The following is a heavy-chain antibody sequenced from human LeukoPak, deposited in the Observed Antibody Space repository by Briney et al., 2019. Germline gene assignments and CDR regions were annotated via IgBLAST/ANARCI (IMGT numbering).Heavy chain of an antibody. CDR3: ATLVSGINY. Sequence: ASVRVSRKASGYTFTGYYMHWLRQAPGQGLEWLGRINPKTGGSNYAQNFQGRVTITSDTSTTTAYMELSSLNSDDPAVYYCATLVSGINYWGQGTLVTVSS. J-gene: IGHJ4*02. CDR2: INPKTGGS. CDR1: GYTFTGYY. V-gene: IGHV1-2*06. D-gene: IGHD1-20*01.